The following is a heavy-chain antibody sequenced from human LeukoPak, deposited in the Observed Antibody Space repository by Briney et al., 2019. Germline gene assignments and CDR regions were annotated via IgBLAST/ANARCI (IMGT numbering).Heavy chain of an antibody. CDR1: GLTFSSYW. D-gene: IGHD2-2*01. CDR3: ARVGCTSTSCLAN. J-gene: IGHJ4*02. Sequence: GGSLRLSCAVSGLTFSSYWMTWVRQAPGKALELVANIKQDGSEKYYVDSVKGRFTISRDNAKNSLYLQMSSVRAEDTAVHYCARVGCTSTSCLANWGQGTLVTVSS. CDR2: IKQDGSEK. V-gene: IGHV3-7*01.